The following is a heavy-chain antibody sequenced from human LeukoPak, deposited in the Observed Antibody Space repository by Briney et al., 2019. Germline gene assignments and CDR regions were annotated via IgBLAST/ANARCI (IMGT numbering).Heavy chain of an antibody. CDR1: GGSFSDYY. CDR3: ARAVRNTIWENYYFDY. J-gene: IGHJ4*02. D-gene: IGHD3-9*01. V-gene: IGHV4-34*01. Sequence: SETLSLTCAVYGGSFSDYYWSWVRQPPGKGLEWVGEINHSGSTNYNPSLESRVTISVGTSKKQFSLKLTSVTAADTAIYYCARAVRNTIWENYYFDYWGQGNMVTVSS. CDR2: INHSGST.